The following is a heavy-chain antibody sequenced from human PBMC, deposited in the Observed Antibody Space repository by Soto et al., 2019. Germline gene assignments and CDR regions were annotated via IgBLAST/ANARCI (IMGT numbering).Heavy chain of an antibody. Sequence: PSPTLSLTCAISGDSVSSNSAAWNWIRQSPSRGLEWLGRTYYRSKWYNDYAVSVKSRITINPDTSKNQFSLQLNSVTPEDTAVYYCARGPDSSGYNWFDPWGQGTLVTVSS. V-gene: IGHV6-1*01. CDR2: TYYRSKWYN. CDR3: ARGPDSSGYNWFDP. D-gene: IGHD3-22*01. CDR1: GDSVSSNSAA. J-gene: IGHJ5*02.